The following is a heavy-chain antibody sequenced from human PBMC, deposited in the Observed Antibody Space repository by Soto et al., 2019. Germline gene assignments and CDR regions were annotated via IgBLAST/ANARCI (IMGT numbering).Heavy chain of an antibody. Sequence: SETLSLTCTVSGGSISSYYWSWIRQPPGKGLEWIGYIYYSGSTNYNPSLKSRVTISVDTSKNQFSLKLGSVTAADTAVYYCARHPDRGLYGDYNHYYYMDVWGKGTTVTVSS. CDR1: GGSISSYY. J-gene: IGHJ6*03. CDR3: ARHPDRGLYGDYNHYYYMDV. V-gene: IGHV4-59*08. D-gene: IGHD4-17*01. CDR2: IYYSGST.